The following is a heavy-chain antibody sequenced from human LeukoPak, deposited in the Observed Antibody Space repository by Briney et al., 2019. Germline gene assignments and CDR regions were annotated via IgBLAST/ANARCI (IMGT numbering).Heavy chain of an antibody. J-gene: IGHJ6*02. CDR3: AREKSGAGFLYYYYGMDV. Sequence: GGSLRLSCAASGFTFSSYAMHWVRQAPGKGLEWVAVISYDGSNKYYADSVKGRFTISRDNSKNTLYLQMSSLRAEDTAVYYCAREKSGAGFLYYYYGMDVWGQGTTVTVSS. D-gene: IGHD3-3*01. CDR2: ISYDGSNK. CDR1: GFTFSSYA. V-gene: IGHV3-30-3*01.